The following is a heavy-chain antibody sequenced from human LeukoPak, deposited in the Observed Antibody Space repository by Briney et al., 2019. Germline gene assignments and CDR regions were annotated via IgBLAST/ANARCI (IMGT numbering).Heavy chain of an antibody. Sequence: GGALRLSCAASGFSFSDFYMSWIRQAPGMGLEWISYIGTRSNPIYYADSVKGRFTISRDDAKNSLYLQMNSLRDEDTAVYFCAREARGSGRDFDYWGQGILVTVSS. CDR2: IGTRSNPI. CDR1: GFSFSDFY. D-gene: IGHD1-26*01. CDR3: AREARGSGRDFDY. J-gene: IGHJ4*02. V-gene: IGHV3-11*01.